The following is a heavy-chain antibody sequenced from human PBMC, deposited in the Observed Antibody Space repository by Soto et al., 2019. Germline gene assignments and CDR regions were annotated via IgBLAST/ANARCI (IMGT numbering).Heavy chain of an antibody. D-gene: IGHD6-6*01. J-gene: IGHJ6*02. CDR1: GGSFSGYY. CDR3: ARGLPIGIGQLVPGGYGMDV. V-gene: IGHV4-34*01. Sequence: SETLSLTCAVYGGSFSGYYWSWIRQPPGKGLEWIGEINHSGSTNYNPSLKSRVTISVDTSKNQFSLKLSSVTAADTAVYYCARGLPIGIGQLVPGGYGMDVWGQGTTVTVSS. CDR2: INHSGST.